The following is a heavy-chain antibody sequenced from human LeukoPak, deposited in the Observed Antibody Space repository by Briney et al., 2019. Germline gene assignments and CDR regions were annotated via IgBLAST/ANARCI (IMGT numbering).Heavy chain of an antibody. J-gene: IGHJ6*03. D-gene: IGHD5-12*01. V-gene: IGHV4-59*08. CDR1: GGSIRGYY. CDR2: IYSSGST. CDR3: ARQRNSGYEGTYYYYMDV. Sequence: RSSETLSLTCNVSGGSIRGYYWSWIRQPPGKGLEWIGYIYSSGSTNYNPSLKSRVTISVDTSKNQFSLKLGSVTAADTAVYYCARQRNSGYEGTYYYYMDVWGKGTTVTISS.